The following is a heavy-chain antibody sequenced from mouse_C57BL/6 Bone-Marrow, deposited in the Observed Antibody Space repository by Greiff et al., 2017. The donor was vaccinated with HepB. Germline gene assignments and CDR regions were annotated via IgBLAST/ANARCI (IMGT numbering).Heavy chain of an antibody. CDR1: GFTFSDYY. D-gene: IGHD1-1*01. CDR2: ISNGGGST. V-gene: IGHV5-12*01. Sequence: EVQLVESGGGLVQPGGSLKLSCAASGFTFSDYYMYWVRQTPEQRLEWVAYISNGGGSTYYPDTLKGRFTISRDNAKNTLYLQLSRLTSEDTAMYYCARQYYGTHYAMDYWGQGTSVTVSS. J-gene: IGHJ4*01. CDR3: ARQYYGTHYAMDY.